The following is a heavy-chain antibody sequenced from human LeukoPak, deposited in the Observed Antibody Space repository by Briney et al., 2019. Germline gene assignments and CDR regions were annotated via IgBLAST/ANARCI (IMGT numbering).Heavy chain of an antibody. D-gene: IGHD6-25*01. J-gene: IGHJ5*02. CDR3: ARGGYRGQLRSHWFDP. Sequence: SETLSLTCTVSGGSISSYYWSWIRQPAGKGLEWIGRIYTSGSTNYNPSLKSRVTMSVDTSKNQFSLKLSSVTAADTAVYYCARGGYRGQLRSHWFDPWGQGTLVTVSS. CDR1: GGSISSYY. CDR2: IYTSGST. V-gene: IGHV4-4*07.